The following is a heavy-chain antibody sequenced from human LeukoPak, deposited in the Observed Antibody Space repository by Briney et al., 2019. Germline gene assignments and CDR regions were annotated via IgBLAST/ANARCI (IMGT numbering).Heavy chain of an antibody. CDR1: GFTFSSYA. D-gene: IGHD3-22*01. CDR3: AREWLSSYYYYGMDV. Sequence: GGSLRLSCAASGFTFSSYAMHWVRQAPGKGLEYVSAISSNGVSTYYANSVKGRFTISRDNSKNTLYLQMGSLRAEDMAVYYCAREWLSSYYYYGMDVWGQGTTVTVSS. V-gene: IGHV3-64*01. CDR2: ISSNGVST. J-gene: IGHJ6*02.